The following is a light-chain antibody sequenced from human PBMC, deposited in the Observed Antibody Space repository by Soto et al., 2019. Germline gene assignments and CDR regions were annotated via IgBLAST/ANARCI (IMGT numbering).Light chain of an antibody. CDR2: EVS. J-gene: IGLJ1*01. CDR3: SSYTSSSTDV. CDR1: SSDVGGYDY. Sequence: QSVLTQPASVSGSPGQSITISCTGTSSDVGGYDYVSWYQPHPGKAPKLTIYEVSNRPSGVSNRFSGSKSGNTASLTISGLQAEDEAEYYCSSYTSSSTDVFGTGTKVTVL. V-gene: IGLV2-14*01.